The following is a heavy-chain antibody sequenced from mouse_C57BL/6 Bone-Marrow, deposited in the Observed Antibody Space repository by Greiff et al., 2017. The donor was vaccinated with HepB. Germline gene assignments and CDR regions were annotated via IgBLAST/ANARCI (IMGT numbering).Heavy chain of an antibody. CDR3: AREVYYGYDGDY. V-gene: IGHV1-54*01. CDR2: INPGSGGT. D-gene: IGHD2-2*01. Sequence: QVQLQQSGAELVRPGTSVKVSCKASGYAFTNYLIEWVKQRPGQGLEWIGVINPGSGGTNYNEKFKGKATLTADKSSSTAYMQLSSLTSEDSAVYFCAREVYYGYDGDYWGQGTTLTVSS. J-gene: IGHJ2*01. CDR1: GYAFTNYL.